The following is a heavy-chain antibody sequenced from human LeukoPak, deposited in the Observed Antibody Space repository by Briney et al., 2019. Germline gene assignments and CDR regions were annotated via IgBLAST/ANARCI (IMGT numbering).Heavy chain of an antibody. D-gene: IGHD2-15*01. CDR1: GGSINSYY. CDR3: ARGELRRYCSGGSCWFDP. CDR2: IYYSGST. J-gene: IGHJ5*02. V-gene: IGHV4-59*12. Sequence: PSETLSLTCTVSGGSINSYYWSWIRQPPGKGLEWIGYIYYSGSTNYNPSLKSRVTISVDTSKNQFSLKLSSVTAADTAVYYCARGELRRYCSGGSCWFDPWGQGTLVTVSS.